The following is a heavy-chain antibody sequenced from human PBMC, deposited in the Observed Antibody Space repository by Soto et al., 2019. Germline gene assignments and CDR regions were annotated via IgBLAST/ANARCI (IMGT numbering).Heavy chain of an antibody. V-gene: IGHV3-48*02. D-gene: IGHD2-2*01. CDR3: ARSRWDIVVVPAAMYYGMDV. Sequence: EVQLVESGGGLVQPGGSLRLSCAASGFTFSSDSMNWVRQAPGKGLERVSYISSSSSTIYYADSVKGRFTISRDNAKNSLYLQMNSLRDEDTAVYYCARSRWDIVVVPAAMYYGMDVWGQGTTVTVS. CDR2: ISSSSSTI. J-gene: IGHJ6*02. CDR1: GFTFSSDS.